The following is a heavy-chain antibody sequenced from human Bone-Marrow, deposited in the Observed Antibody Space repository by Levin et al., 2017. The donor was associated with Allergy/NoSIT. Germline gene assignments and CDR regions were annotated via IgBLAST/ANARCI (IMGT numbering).Heavy chain of an antibody. CDR2: ISGSGGST. CDR1: GFTFSSYA. D-gene: IGHD2-15*01. Sequence: AGGSLRLSCAASGFTFSSYAMSWVRQAPGKGLEWVSAISGSGGSTYYADSVKGRFTISRDNSKNTLYLQMNSLRAEDTAVYYCAKDPRYCSGGSCYWSFDYWGQGTLVTVSS. J-gene: IGHJ4*02. CDR3: AKDPRYCSGGSCYWSFDY. V-gene: IGHV3-23*01.